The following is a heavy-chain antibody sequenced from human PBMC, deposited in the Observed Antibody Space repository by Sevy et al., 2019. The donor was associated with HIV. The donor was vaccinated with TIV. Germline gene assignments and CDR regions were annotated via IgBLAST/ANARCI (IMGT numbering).Heavy chain of an antibody. Sequence: SETLSLTCAVYGGSFSGYYWSWIRQPPGKGLEWIGEINHSGSTNYNPSLKSRVTISVDTSKNQFSLKLSSVTAADTAVYYGGGGGEGGGYFDYWGQGTLVTVSS. CDR3: GGGGEGGGYFDY. D-gene: IGHD3-16*01. V-gene: IGHV4-34*01. CDR1: GGSFSGYY. J-gene: IGHJ4*02. CDR2: INHSGST.